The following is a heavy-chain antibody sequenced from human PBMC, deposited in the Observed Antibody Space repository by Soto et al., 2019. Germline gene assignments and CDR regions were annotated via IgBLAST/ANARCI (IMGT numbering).Heavy chain of an antibody. J-gene: IGHJ6*02. CDR2: IYYSGST. CDR1: GGSISSRSYY. CDR3: AREDTAMGDYYYGMDV. Sequence: SETLSLTCIVSGGSISSRSYYWGWIRQPPGKGLEWIGSIYYSGSTYYNPSLKSRVTISVDKSKNQFSLKLSSVTAADTAVYYCAREDTAMGDYYYGMDVWGQGTTVTVSS. V-gene: IGHV4-39*07. D-gene: IGHD5-18*01.